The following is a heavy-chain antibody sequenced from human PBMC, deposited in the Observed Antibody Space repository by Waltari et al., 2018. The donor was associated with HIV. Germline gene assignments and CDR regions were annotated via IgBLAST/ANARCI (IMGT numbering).Heavy chain of an antibody. CDR2: IRHDDSNR. D-gene: IGHD3-3*01. CDR1: GFTFSGHG. Sequence: QVRLVESGGGVVPPGRSLRLSCAASGFTFSGHGIHWVRQAPGKGLEWVAFIRHDDSNRYYRDSVKGRFTISRDNSKNTVDLQMNNLKAEDTAVYYCGKDSNYFYDSTGYYCDFWGQGTLVTVSS. J-gene: IGHJ4*02. CDR3: GKDSNYFYDSTGYYCDF. V-gene: IGHV3-30*02.